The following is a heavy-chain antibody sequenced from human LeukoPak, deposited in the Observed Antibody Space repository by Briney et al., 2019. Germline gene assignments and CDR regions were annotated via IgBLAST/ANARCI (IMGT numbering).Heavy chain of an antibody. D-gene: IGHD2-2*01. J-gene: IGHJ5*02. CDR3: AKDRIVVVPRGNWFDP. V-gene: IGHV3-11*04. Sequence: GGSLRLSCAASGFTFSDYYMSWIRQAPGKGLEWVSYISSSGSTIYYADSVKGRFTISRDNSKNTLYLQMNSLRAEDTAVYYCAKDRIVVVPRGNWFDPWGQGTLVTVSS. CDR1: GFTFSDYY. CDR2: ISSSGSTI.